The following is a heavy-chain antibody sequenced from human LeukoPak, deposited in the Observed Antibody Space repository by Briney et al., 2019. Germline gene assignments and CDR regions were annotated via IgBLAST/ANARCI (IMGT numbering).Heavy chain of an antibody. Sequence: ASVKVSCKASGYTFTSYYMHWVRQAPGQGLEWMGIINPSGGSTSYAQKFQGRVTMTRDTSKSTVYMELSSLRSEDTAVYYCARDVVRGYSGYGRYFDYWGQGTLVTVSS. V-gene: IGHV1-46*01. J-gene: IGHJ4*02. CDR3: ARDVVRGYSGYGRYFDY. D-gene: IGHD5-12*01. CDR2: INPSGGST. CDR1: GYTFTSYY.